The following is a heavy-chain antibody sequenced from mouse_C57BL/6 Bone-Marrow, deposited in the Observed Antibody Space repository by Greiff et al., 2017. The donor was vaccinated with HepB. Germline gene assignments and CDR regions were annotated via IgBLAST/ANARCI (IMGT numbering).Heavy chain of an antibody. V-gene: IGHV10-3*01. D-gene: IGHD1-1*01. Sequence: EVKLVESGGGLVQPKGSLKLSCAASGFTFNTYAMHWVRQAPGKGLEWVARIRSKSSNYATYYADSVKDRFTISRDDSQSMLYLQMNNLKTEDTAMYYCERMAITTVVAKDWYFDVWGTGTTVTVSS. J-gene: IGHJ1*03. CDR3: ERMAITTVVAKDWYFDV. CDR1: GFTFNTYA. CDR2: IRSKSSNYAT.